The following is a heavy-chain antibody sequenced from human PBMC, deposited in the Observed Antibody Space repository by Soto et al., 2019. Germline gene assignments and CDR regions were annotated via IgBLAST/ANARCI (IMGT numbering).Heavy chain of an antibody. CDR2: ISYDGSNK. D-gene: IGHD4-4*01. J-gene: IGHJ2*01. CDR1: GFTFSSYA. V-gene: IGHV3-30-3*01. CDR3: ARPLWRNDYNWGYFDL. Sequence: GGSLRLSCAASGFTFSSYAMHWVRQAPGKGLEWVAVISYDGSNKYYADSVKGRFTISRDNSKNTLYLQMNSMRAEDTAVYYCARPLWRNDYNWGYFDLWGRGTLVTVSS.